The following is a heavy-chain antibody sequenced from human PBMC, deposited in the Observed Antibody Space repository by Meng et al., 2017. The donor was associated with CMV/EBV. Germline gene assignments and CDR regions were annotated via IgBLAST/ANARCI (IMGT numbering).Heavy chain of an antibody. CDR2: IYYSGST. D-gene: IGHD6-19*01. V-gene: IGHV4-39*01. Sequence: SETLSLTCTVSGGSISSSSYYWGWIRQPPGKGLEWIGSIYYSGSTYYNPFLKSRVTISVDTSKNQFSLKLSSVTAADTAVYYCARITGIAVAGNFDYWGQGTLVTVSS. CDR3: ARITGIAVAGNFDY. J-gene: IGHJ4*02. CDR1: GGSISSSSYY.